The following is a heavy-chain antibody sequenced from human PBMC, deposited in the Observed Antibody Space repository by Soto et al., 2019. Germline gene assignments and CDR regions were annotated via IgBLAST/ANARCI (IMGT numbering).Heavy chain of an antibody. Sequence: PSETLSLTCTVSGGSISSSNYYWGWIRQPPGNGLEWIGIIYYIGSTDYNPSLKSRVTMSVDTSKNQFSLKLRSVTASDTAVYYCARMVRGNSNFDYWGQGTLVTVSS. V-gene: IGHV4-39*01. J-gene: IGHJ4*02. CDR1: GGSISSSNYY. CDR3: ARMVRGNSNFDY. CDR2: IYYIGST. D-gene: IGHD3-10*01.